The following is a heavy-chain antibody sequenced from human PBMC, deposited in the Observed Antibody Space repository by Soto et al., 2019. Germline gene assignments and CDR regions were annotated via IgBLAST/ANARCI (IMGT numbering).Heavy chain of an antibody. CDR2: ISGNNENT. CDR3: ARDLFRWFGDSRMDY. J-gene: IGHJ4*02. CDR1: GYSFSSYA. Sequence: QVQLVQSAADVKKPGASVKVSCKASGYSFSSYAINWVRQAPGQGLEWLGWISGNNENTKYAHKFEGRVSMTTDTATTTAYMELRSLRTDDTAVYYCARDLFRWFGDSRMDYWGQGTLVTVYS. V-gene: IGHV1-18*01. D-gene: IGHD3-10*01.